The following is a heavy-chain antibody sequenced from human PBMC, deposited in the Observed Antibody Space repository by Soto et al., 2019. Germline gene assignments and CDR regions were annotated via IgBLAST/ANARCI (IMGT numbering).Heavy chain of an antibody. J-gene: IGHJ4*02. Sequence: SVKVSCKASGYTFTGYYIHWVRQAPGQGLEWMGWINPNSGGTYYLQKFQGRVTMTRDTSITSVYMEMRGLTYDDTAVYYCARGKSGDDDEFDYWGQGTPVTVSS. V-gene: IGHV1-2*02. D-gene: IGHD5-12*01. CDR2: INPNSGGT. CDR1: GYTFTGYY. CDR3: ARGKSGDDDEFDY.